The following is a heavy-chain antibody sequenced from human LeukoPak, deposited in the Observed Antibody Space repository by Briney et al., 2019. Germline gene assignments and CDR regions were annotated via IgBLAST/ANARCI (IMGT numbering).Heavy chain of an antibody. Sequence: GGSLRLSCAASGFNFSDYGMHWVRQAPGKGPDWVAFIRYDGTNHYYADSVKGRFTISRDNSKNMVHLQMNSLRAEDTALYYCAKDITTAGRTYWYFDLWGRGTLVTVSS. CDR3: AKDITTAGRTYWYFDL. J-gene: IGHJ2*01. CDR1: GFNFSDYG. V-gene: IGHV3-30*02. CDR2: IRYDGTNH. D-gene: IGHD6-13*01.